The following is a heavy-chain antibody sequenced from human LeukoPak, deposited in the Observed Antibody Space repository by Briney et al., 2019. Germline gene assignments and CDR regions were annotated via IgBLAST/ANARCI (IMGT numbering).Heavy chain of an antibody. CDR1: GFTFSSYS. J-gene: IGHJ3*02. D-gene: IGHD3-3*01. Sequence: GGALRLSCAASGFTFSSYSMNWVRQAPGKGLEWVSSISSSSSYIYYADSVKGRFTISRDNAKNSLYLQMNSLRAEDTAVYYCASPEIFGEVAFHIWDQGTMVTVSS. CDR2: ISSSSSYI. CDR3: ASPEIFGEVAFHI. V-gene: IGHV3-21*01.